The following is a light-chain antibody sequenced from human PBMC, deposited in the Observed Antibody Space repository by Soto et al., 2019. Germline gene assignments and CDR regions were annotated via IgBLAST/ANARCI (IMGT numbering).Light chain of an antibody. CDR3: QQYGSSPWT. V-gene: IGKV3-15*01. J-gene: IGKJ1*01. CDR1: QSVSSN. Sequence: IVMTQSPATLSVSPGERATLSCRASQSVSSNLAWYQQKPGQAPRLLIYGASTRATGIPARFSGSGSGTEFTLTISSLQSEDFGVYYCQQYGSSPWTFGQGTKVDIK. CDR2: GAS.